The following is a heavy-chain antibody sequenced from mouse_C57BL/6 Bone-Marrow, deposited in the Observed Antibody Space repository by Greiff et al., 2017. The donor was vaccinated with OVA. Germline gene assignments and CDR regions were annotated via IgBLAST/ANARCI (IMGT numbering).Heavy chain of an antibody. D-gene: IGHD2-14*01. CDR3: ARRAYYRYWYFDV. J-gene: IGHJ1*03. CDR1: GYSITSGYY. CDR2: ISYDGSN. V-gene: IGHV3-6*01. Sequence: EVQLQESGPGLVKPSQSLSLTCSVTGYSITSGYYWNWIRQFPGNKLEWMGYISYDGSNNYNPSLKNRISITRDTSKNQFFLKLNSVTTEDTATYYCARRAYYRYWYFDVWGTGTTVTVSS.